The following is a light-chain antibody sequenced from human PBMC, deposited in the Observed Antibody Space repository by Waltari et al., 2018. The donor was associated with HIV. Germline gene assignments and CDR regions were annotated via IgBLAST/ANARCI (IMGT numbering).Light chain of an antibody. CDR1: QSISAN. Sequence: VMTPSPPTLSVSPGQRVTLPCRASQSISANVAWYQQRPGQAPRLPIYEAATRPTGIPARFSGSGSGTEFTLTITNLQSEDFATYFCQQYDSGPRGITFGQGTMLEI. CDR3: QQYDSGPRGIT. CDR2: EAA. V-gene: IGKV3-15*01. J-gene: IGKJ2*01.